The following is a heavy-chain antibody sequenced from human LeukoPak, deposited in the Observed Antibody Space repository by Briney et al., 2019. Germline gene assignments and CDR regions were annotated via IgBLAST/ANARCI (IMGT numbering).Heavy chain of an antibody. Sequence: ASVKVSCKASGYTFTSYHMHWVRQAPGQGLEWMGIINPSGGSTSYAQKFQGRVTMTRDTSTTTVYMELSSLRSEDTAVYYCARDSTRGVPNYYFDYWGQGTLVTVSS. J-gene: IGHJ4*02. CDR1: GYTFTSYH. CDR2: INPSGGST. CDR3: ARDSTRGVPNYYFDY. V-gene: IGHV1-46*01. D-gene: IGHD3-10*01.